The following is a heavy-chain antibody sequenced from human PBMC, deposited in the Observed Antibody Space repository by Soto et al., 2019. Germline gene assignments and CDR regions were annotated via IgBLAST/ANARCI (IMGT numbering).Heavy chain of an antibody. J-gene: IGHJ4*02. V-gene: IGHV1-3*01. CDR2: INAGTGNT. D-gene: IGHD5-12*01. Sequence: QVQLVQSGAEVKKPGASVKVSCKASGYTFTRYAVYWLRQAPGQGLEWMAWINAGTGNTKHSQKFQGRVTISRDTSASTAYMELSSVRSEDTAVYYWARPGYDAGLDFWGQGTLVTVSS. CDR1: GYTFTRYA. CDR3: ARPGYDAGLDF.